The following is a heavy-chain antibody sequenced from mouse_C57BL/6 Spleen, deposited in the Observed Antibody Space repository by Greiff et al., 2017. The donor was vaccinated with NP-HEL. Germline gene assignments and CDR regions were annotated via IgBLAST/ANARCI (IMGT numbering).Heavy chain of an antibody. D-gene: IGHD2-4*01. V-gene: IGHV1-9*01. CDR2: ILPGSGST. CDR1: GYTFTGYW. J-gene: IGHJ1*03. Sequence: QVQLQQSGAELMKPGASVKLSCKATGYTFTGYWIAWVKQRPGHGLEWIGEILPGSGSTNYNEKFKGKATFTADTSSNTAYMQRSSLTTEDSAIYYCARRGNYDYDEYFDVWGTGTTVTVSS. CDR3: ARRGNYDYDEYFDV.